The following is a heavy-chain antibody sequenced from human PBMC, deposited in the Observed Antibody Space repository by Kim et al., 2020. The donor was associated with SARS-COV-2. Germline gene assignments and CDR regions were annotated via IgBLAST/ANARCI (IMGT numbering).Heavy chain of an antibody. J-gene: IGHJ3*02. CDR2: IYSGGST. CDR3: ARGSSVARGGGVFDI. Sequence: GGSLRLSCAASGFTVSSNYMSWVRQAPGKGLEWVSVIYSGGSTYYADSVKGRFTISRDNSKNTLYLQMNSLRAEDTAVYYCARGSSVARGGGVFDIWGQGTMVTVSS. V-gene: IGHV3-53*01. D-gene: IGHD1-26*01. CDR1: GFTVSSNY.